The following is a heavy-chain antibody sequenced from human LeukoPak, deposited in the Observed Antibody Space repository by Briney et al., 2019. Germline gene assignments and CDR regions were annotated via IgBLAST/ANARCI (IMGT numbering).Heavy chain of an antibody. J-gene: IGHJ4*02. Sequence: GGSLRLSCSAPGFSLSNAWLSWVRQAPGKGLAWVGRIKKKTDGGTTDYAAPVKGRFTISRDDSKNTLYLQMNSLKTEDTAVYYCTTDSSGYYYFDYWGQGTLVTVSS. CDR1: GFSLSNAW. CDR3: TTDSSGYYYFDY. D-gene: IGHD3-22*01. V-gene: IGHV3-15*01. CDR2: IKKKTDGGTT.